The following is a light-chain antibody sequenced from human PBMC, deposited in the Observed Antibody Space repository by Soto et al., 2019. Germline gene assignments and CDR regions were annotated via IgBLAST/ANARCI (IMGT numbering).Light chain of an antibody. CDR1: QDISNY. Sequence: DIQMTQSPSSLSASVGDRVTITCQASQDISNYLNWYQQKPGKAPKLLIYDASNLETGVPSRFSGSGSGTDFTFTISILQPEDIATYYCQQYDNLPLPFGGGTKVEIK. CDR2: DAS. V-gene: IGKV1-33*01. CDR3: QQYDNLPLP. J-gene: IGKJ4*01.